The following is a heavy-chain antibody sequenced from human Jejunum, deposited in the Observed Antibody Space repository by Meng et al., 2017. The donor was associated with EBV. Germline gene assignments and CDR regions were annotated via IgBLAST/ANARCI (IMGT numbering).Heavy chain of an antibody. V-gene: IGHV3-23*01. Sequence: RLESGGGLVQPGGSLRFSCAASGFTFSSSAMSWVRQAPGKGLEWVSVITGSSGTTYYADSVKGRFTISRDTSKNTLYLQMNGLRAEDAAIYYCAKLTNYWGQGTLVTVSS. D-gene: IGHD1-1*01. J-gene: IGHJ4*02. CDR3: AKLTNY. CDR1: GFTFSSSA. CDR2: ITGSSGTT.